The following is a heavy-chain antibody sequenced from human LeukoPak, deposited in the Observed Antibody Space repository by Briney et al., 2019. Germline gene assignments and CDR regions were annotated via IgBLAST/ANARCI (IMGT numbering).Heavy chain of an antibody. CDR1: GGSISSYY. J-gene: IGHJ4*02. D-gene: IGHD6-19*01. Sequence: PSETLSLTCTVSGGSISSYYWSWIRQPAGKGLEWIGRIYTSGSTNYNPSLKSRVTMSVDTSKNQFSLRLTSVTAADTAVYYCASDLSHSGSYQERYWSQRTLVTVSS. CDR3: ASDLSHSGSYQERY. V-gene: IGHV4-4*07. CDR2: IYTSGST.